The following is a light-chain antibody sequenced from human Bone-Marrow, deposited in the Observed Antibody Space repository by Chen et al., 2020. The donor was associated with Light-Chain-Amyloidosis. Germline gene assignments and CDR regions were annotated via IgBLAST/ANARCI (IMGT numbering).Light chain of an antibody. Sequence: QSALTQPASVSGSPVQSITISCTGSSSDVGTYNLVSWYQHHPGKAPKLIIYEVKKRPSGVSNRFSGSRSGYTASLTISGLQAEDEADYYCCSYAGRGKMFGGGTKLTVL. CDR1: SSDVGTYNL. J-gene: IGLJ3*02. CDR3: CSYAGRGKM. CDR2: EVK. V-gene: IGLV2-23*02.